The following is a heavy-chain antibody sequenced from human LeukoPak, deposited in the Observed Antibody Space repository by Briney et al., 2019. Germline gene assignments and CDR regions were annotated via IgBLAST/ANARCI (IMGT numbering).Heavy chain of an antibody. CDR1: GYSFTSYW. CDR2: IYPDDSDT. CDR3: ARHGHCTNGVCYSNYYYYMDV. J-gene: IGHJ6*03. D-gene: IGHD2-8*01. V-gene: IGHV5-51*01. Sequence: NRGESLKISCKGSGYSFTSYWIGWVRQMPGKGLEWMGIIYPDDSDTRYSPSFEGRVIISVDKSISTAYLQWSSLKASDTATYYCARHGHCTNGVCYSNYYYYMDVWGKGTTVTVSS.